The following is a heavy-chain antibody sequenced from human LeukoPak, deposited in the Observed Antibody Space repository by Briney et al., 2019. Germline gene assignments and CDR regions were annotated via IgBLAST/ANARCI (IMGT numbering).Heavy chain of an antibody. V-gene: IGHV4-39*01. D-gene: IGHD3-22*01. CDR2: IYYSGST. J-gene: IGHJ4*02. CDR1: GGSISSSSYY. Sequence: SETLSLTCTVSGGSISSSSYYWGWIRQPPGKGLEWIGSIYYSGSTYYNPSLKSRVTISVDTSKNQFSLKLSSVTAADTAVYYCARHDSSGYYRWYYFDYWGQGTLVTVSS. CDR3: ARHDSSGYYRWYYFDY.